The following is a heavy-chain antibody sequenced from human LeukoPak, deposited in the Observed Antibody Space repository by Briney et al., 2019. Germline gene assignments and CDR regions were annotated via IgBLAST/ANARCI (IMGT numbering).Heavy chain of an antibody. Sequence: PGGSLRLSCAGSGFTVSSNYMCWVRQAPGKGLEWVSVIYSGGNTYYADSVKGRFTISRDNAKNSLYLQMNSLRAEDTAVYYCAREEGYCSSTSCYAPEAFDIWGQGTMVTVSS. D-gene: IGHD2-2*01. V-gene: IGHV3-66*01. CDR2: IYSGGNT. CDR3: AREEGYCSSTSCYAPEAFDI. CDR1: GFTVSSNY. J-gene: IGHJ3*02.